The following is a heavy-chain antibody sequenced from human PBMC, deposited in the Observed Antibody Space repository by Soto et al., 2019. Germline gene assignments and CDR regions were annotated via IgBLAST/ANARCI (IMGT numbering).Heavy chain of an antibody. CDR2: ISYDGSNK. CDR1: GFTFSSYA. J-gene: IGHJ6*02. Sequence: GGSLRLSCAASGFTFSSYAMHWVRQAPGKGLAWVAVISYDGSNKYYADSVKGGFTISRDNSKNTLYLQMNSLRAEDTAVYYCARNGDSSSWYAHYYGMDVWGQGTTVTVSS. CDR3: ARNGDSSSWYAHYYGMDV. D-gene: IGHD6-13*01. V-gene: IGHV3-30-3*01.